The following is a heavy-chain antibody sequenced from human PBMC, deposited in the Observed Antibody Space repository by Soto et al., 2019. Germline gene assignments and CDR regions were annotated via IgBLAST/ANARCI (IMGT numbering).Heavy chain of an antibody. J-gene: IGHJ5*02. CDR1: GGTFSSYA. CDR2: IIPIFGTA. Sequence: QVQLVQSGAEVKKPGSSVKVSCKASGGTFSSYAISWVRQAPGQGLEWMGGIIPIFGTANYAQKFQGRVTITADESTSTAYMELGRLRSEDTALYYCARQVSYQLLTKFDPWGQGTLVTVSS. V-gene: IGHV1-69*12. D-gene: IGHD2-2*01. CDR3: ARQVSYQLLTKFDP.